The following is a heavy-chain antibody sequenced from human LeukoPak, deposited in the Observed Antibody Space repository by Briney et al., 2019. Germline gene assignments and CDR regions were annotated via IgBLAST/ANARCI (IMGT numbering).Heavy chain of an antibody. CDR2: IYYSGST. CDR3: ARTGYSSSFPDY. Sequence: SETLSLTCTVSGGSISSSSYYWGWIRQPPGKGLEWIGSIYYSGSTYYNPSLKSRVTISVDTSKNQFSLKLSSVTAADTAVYYCARTGYSSSFPDYWGQGTQVTVSS. J-gene: IGHJ4*02. CDR1: GGSISSSSYY. D-gene: IGHD6-6*01. V-gene: IGHV4-39*01.